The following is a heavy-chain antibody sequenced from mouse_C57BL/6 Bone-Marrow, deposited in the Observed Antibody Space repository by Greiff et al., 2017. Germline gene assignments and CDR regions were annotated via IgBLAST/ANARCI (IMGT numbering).Heavy chain of an antibody. V-gene: IGHV1-52*01. Sequence: VQLQQPGAELVRPGSSVKLSCKASGYTFTSYWMHWVKQRPIQGLEWIGNIDPSDSETHYNQTFKDKATLTVDKSSSTAYRQLISRTSEVSAVYYCASDGSDYWGQGTTLTVSS. D-gene: IGHD2-3*01. CDR2: IDPSDSET. CDR1: GYTFTSYW. J-gene: IGHJ2*01. CDR3: ASDGSDY.